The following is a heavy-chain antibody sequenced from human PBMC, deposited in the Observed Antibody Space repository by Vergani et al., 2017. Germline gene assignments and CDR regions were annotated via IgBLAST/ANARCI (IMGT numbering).Heavy chain of an antibody. CDR3: ARHSTVEWLVKLGWIDP. V-gene: IGHV4-39*01. D-gene: IGHD6-19*01. Sequence: QLQLQESGPGLVKPSATLSLTCSVSGASIRSSNYYWGWIRQPPGKGLECIASIYYSVSTYYNPSLKSRVTISVDTSKNQFSLKLSSVTAADTAVYFWARHSTVEWLVKLGWIDPWGQGILVTVSS. CDR2: IYYSVST. J-gene: IGHJ5*02. CDR1: GASIRSSNYY.